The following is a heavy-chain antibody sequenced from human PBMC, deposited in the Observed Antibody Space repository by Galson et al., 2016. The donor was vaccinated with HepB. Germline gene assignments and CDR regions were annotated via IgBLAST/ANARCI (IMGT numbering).Heavy chain of an antibody. Sequence: SLRLSCAASGFIFSSYSMNWVRQAPGKGLEWISSISSSSNYIDYADSVRGRFTISRDNAKNLLYLHMNSLRPEDTAIYYCARDRAVTPRLGCPLKWGQGILVTVSP. CDR1: GFIFSSYS. CDR2: ISSSSNYI. V-gene: IGHV3-21*04. D-gene: IGHD2-21*02. CDR3: ARDRAVTPRLGCPLK. J-gene: IGHJ4*02.